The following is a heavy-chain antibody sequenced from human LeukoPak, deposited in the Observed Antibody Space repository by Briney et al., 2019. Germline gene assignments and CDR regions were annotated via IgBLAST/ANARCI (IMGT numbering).Heavy chain of an antibody. Sequence: PGESLRLACAAPVLTLSSQWMSWGRRAPGKGLERVANIKEDGSEKSYVNSVKGRFTISRDNAKNSLYLQMNSLRAEDTAVYYCARAFSWGQGTLVTVSS. V-gene: IGHV3-7*01. CDR2: IKEDGSEK. D-gene: IGHD3-16*01. CDR1: VLTLSSQW. J-gene: IGHJ5*02. CDR3: ARAFS.